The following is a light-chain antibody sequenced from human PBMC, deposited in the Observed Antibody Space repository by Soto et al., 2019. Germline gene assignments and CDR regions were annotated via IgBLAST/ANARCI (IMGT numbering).Light chain of an antibody. Sequence: EIVLTQSPGTLSLSPGERATLSCRASQSVSSSYLAWHQQKPGQAPRLLIYGASSRATGIPDRFSGSGSGTNFTPNISRLEPEDFAVYYCQQYGSSPLTFGGGTKVEIK. CDR3: QQYGSSPLT. CDR2: GAS. J-gene: IGKJ4*01. CDR1: QSVSSSY. V-gene: IGKV3-20*01.